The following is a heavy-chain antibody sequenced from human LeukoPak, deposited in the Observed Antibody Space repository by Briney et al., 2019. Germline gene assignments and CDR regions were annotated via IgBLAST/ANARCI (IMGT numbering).Heavy chain of an antibody. D-gene: IGHD3-22*01. CDR1: GYSFETYW. CDR3: ARDSTGYYRFDY. Sequence: GESLKISCRGTGYSFETYWIGWVRQMPGKGLEWMGIIYPGDSDTRYSPSFQGQVTMSADKAISTAYLQWSSLKASDTAMYYCARDSTGYYRFDYWGQGTLVTVSS. CDR2: IYPGDSDT. J-gene: IGHJ4*02. V-gene: IGHV5-51*01.